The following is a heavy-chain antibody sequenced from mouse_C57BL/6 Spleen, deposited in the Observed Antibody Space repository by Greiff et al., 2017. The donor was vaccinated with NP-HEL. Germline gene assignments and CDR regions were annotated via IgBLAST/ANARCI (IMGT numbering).Heavy chain of an antibody. J-gene: IGHJ2*01. CDR1: GYSITSGYY. CDR3: AYDED. V-gene: IGHV3-6*01. D-gene: IGHD2-14*01. Sequence: EVKLLESGPGLVKPSQSLSLTCSVTGYSITSGYYWNWIRQFPGNKLEWMGYISYDGSNNYNPSLKNRISITRDTSKNQFFLKLNSVTTEDTATYYCAYDEDWGQGTTLTVSS. CDR2: ISYDGSN.